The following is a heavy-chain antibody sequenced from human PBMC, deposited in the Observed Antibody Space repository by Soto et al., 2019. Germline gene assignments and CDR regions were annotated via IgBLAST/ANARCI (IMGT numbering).Heavy chain of an antibody. D-gene: IGHD1-7*01. J-gene: IGHJ4*02. CDR1: GFTYSTYT. CDR2: ISYDGNNK. Sequence: GGSLRLSCAASGFTYSTYTMHWVRQAPGKGLEWVAVISYDGNNKFYADSVKGRFTISRDSTKQTLYLQMNSLRPDDTAMYYCARDGVSSTEYTGNYGIYFDYWGQGALVTSPQ. V-gene: IGHV3-30-3*01. CDR3: ARDGVSSTEYTGNYGIYFDY.